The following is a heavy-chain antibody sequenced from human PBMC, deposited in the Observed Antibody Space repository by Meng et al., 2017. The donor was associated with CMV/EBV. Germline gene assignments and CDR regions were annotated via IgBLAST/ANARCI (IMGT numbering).Heavy chain of an antibody. CDR3: ARVVPAAIGGRGGPFDY. CDR2: INHSGST. D-gene: IGHD2-2*02. CDR1: GGSFSGYY. V-gene: IGHV4-34*01. J-gene: IGHJ4*02. Sequence: GSLRLSCAVYGGSFSGYYLSWIRQPPGKGLEWVGEINHSGSTNYNPSLMSRVTISVDTSKNQFAPKLSSVTAADTAVYYCARVVPAAIGGRGGPFDYWGQGTLVTVSS.